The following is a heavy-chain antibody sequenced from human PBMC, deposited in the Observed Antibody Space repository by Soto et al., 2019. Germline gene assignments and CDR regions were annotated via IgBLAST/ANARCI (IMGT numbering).Heavy chain of an antibody. Sequence: SETLSLTCTVSGGSVSSGSYYWSWIRQPPGKGLEWIGYIYYSGSTNYNPSLKSRVTISVDTSKNQFSLKLSPVTAADTAVYFCARGNYYDILTVYGYWGQGTLVTVSS. CDR1: GGSVSSGSYY. D-gene: IGHD3-9*01. CDR2: IYYSGST. J-gene: IGHJ4*02. V-gene: IGHV4-61*01. CDR3: ARGNYYDILTVYGY.